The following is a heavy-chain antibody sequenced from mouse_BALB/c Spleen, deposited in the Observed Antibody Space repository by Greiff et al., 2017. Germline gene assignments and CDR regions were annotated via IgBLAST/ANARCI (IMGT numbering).Heavy chain of an antibody. D-gene: IGHD2-1*01. Sequence: EVNLVESGGGLVKPGGSLKLSCAASGFTFSSYAMSWVRQTPEKRLEWVASISSGGSTYYPDSVKGRFTISRDNARNILYLQMSSLRSEDTAMYYCARAPYGNYAGGFAYWGQGTLVTVSA. CDR1: GFTFSSYA. CDR2: ISSGGST. J-gene: IGHJ3*01. CDR3: ARAPYGNYAGGFAY. V-gene: IGHV5-6-5*01.